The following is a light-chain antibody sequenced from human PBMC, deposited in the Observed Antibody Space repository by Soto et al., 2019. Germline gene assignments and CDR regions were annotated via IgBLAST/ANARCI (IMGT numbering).Light chain of an antibody. CDR1: QDISNY. CDR3: QQYDNPIT. J-gene: IGKJ5*01. CDR2: DAS. V-gene: IGKV1-33*01. Sequence: DIQMTQSPSSLSASVGDRVTITCQASQDISNYLNWYQQKPGKAPKLLIYDASNLETGVPSRFSGSGCGTDFTFTISSLQPEDIATYYCQQYDNPITFGQGTRLEIK.